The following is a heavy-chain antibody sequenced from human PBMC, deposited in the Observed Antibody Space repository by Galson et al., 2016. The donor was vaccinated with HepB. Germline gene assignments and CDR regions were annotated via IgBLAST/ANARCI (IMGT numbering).Heavy chain of an antibody. J-gene: IGHJ4*02. CDR1: GFTFTDHY. D-gene: IGHD2-21*01. CDR3: SDLGDFDY. V-gene: IGHV3-72*01. Sequence: SLRLSCAASGFTFTDHYIEWVRQAPGKGLEWLGMIRNDVEGYSTEYAASVKGRSTISRDDSKNLVYLQMNSLKTDDTAVYYCSDLGDFDYWGQGTLVTVSS. CDR2: IRNDVEGYST.